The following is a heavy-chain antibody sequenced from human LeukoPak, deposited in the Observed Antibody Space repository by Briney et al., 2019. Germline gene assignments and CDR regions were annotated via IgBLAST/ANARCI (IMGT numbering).Heavy chain of an antibody. CDR1: GGSISSGSDY. J-gene: IGHJ4*02. CDR3: ARGCSSTSCYTAIL. CDR2: IYTSGST. V-gene: IGHV4-61*02. Sequence: SQTLSLTCTVSGGSISSGSDYWSWIRQPAGKGLEWIGRIYTSGSTNYNPSLKSRVTISVDTSKNQFSLKLSSVTAADTAVYYCARGCSSTSCYTAILWGQGTLVTVSS. D-gene: IGHD2-2*02.